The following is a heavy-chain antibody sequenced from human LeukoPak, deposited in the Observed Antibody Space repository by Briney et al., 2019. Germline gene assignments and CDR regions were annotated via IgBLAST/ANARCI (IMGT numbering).Heavy chain of an antibody. J-gene: IGHJ4*02. CDR3: ARIGYSSSSLDF. CDR1: GFTFTNYW. V-gene: IGHV3-7*03. Sequence: GGSLRLSCAASGFTFTNYWMTWVRQAPGKGLEWVANIKQDGSVKYYVDSVKGRFTISRDNAKNSLYLQMNSLRAEDTAVYNCARIGYSSSSLDFWGRGTLVTVPS. D-gene: IGHD6-6*01. CDR2: IKQDGSVK.